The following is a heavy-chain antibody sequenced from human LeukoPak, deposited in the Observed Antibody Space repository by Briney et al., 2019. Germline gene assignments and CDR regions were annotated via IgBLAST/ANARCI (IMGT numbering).Heavy chain of an antibody. J-gene: IGHJ4*02. CDR2: IWYDGSNK. CDR3: ARELESYYYDSSGSVALDY. Sequence: SGGSLRLSCAASGFTFSSYGMHWVRQAPGKGLEWVAVIWYDGSNKYYADSVKGRFTISRDNSKNTLYLQMNSLRAEDTAVYYCARELESYYYDSSGSVALDYWGQGTLVTVSS. D-gene: IGHD3-22*01. CDR1: GFTFSSYG. V-gene: IGHV3-33*01.